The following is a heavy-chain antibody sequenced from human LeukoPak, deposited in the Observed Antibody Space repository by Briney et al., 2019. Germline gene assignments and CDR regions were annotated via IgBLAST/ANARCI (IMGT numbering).Heavy chain of an antibody. D-gene: IGHD3/OR15-3a*01. Sequence: TSDTLSLTCTVSGGSISSSSYYWVCIRQPPGKGLEGIGSIYYSGSTYDNPSLKSRVTISVDTSKNQFSLKLSSVTAADTAVYYCARGLGTGWPAFDIWGQGTMVTVSS. CDR2: IYYSGST. CDR3: ARGLGTGWPAFDI. V-gene: IGHV4-39*01. CDR1: GGSISSSSYY. J-gene: IGHJ3*02.